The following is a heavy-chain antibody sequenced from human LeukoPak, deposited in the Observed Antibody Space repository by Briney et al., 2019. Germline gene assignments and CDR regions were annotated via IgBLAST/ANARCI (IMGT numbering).Heavy chain of an antibody. Sequence: GGSLRLSCAASGFTFSSYSMNWVRQAPGKGLEWVSSISSSSYIYYADSVKGRFTISRDNAKNSLHLQMNSLRAEDTAVYYCASLHIVVVTAIFDYWGQGTLVTVSS. V-gene: IGHV3-21*01. J-gene: IGHJ4*02. CDR3: ASLHIVVVTAIFDY. CDR1: GFTFSSYS. D-gene: IGHD2-21*02. CDR2: ISSSSYI.